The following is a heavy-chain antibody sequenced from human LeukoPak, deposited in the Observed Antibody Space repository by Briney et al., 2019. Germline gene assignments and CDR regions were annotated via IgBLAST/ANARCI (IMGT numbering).Heavy chain of an antibody. Sequence: SETLSLTCAVYGGSFSGYYWSWIRQPPGKGLEWIGEINHSGSTNYNPSLKSRVTISVDTSKNQISLKLSSVTAADTAVYYCARGGFCTNGVCLPPPSAFWFDPWGQGTLVTVSS. J-gene: IGHJ5*02. V-gene: IGHV4-34*01. D-gene: IGHD2-8*01. CDR3: ARGGFCTNGVCLPPPSAFWFDP. CDR1: GGSFSGYY. CDR2: INHSGST.